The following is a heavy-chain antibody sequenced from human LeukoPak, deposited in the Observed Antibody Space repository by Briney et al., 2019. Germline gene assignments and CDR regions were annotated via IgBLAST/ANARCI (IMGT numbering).Heavy chain of an antibody. CDR2: INPNSGGT. J-gene: IGHJ5*02. CDR3: ARDQGGWFDP. V-gene: IGHV1-2*02. D-gene: IGHD3-16*01. CDR1: GYTFTGYY. Sequence: ASVKVSCEASGYTFTGYYMHWVRQAPGQGLEWMGWINPNSGGTNYAQKFQGRVTMTRDTSISTAYMELSRLRSDDMAVYYCARDQGGWFDPWGQGTLVTVSS.